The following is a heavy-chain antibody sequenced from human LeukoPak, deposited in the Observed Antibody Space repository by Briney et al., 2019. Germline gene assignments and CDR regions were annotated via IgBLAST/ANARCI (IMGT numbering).Heavy chain of an antibody. CDR2: ISSYNGNT. V-gene: IGHV1-18*04. CDR1: GYTFTGYY. J-gene: IGHJ4*02. D-gene: IGHD5-18*01. Sequence: GASVKVSCKASGYTFTGYYMHWVRQAPGQGLEWMGWISSYNGNTNYAQKLQGRVTMTTDTSTSTAYMELRSLRSDDTAVYYCARHPLSGIQLWLNVPLAWGVSPYYFDYWGQGTLVTVSS. CDR3: ARHPLSGIQLWLNVPLAWGVSPYYFDY.